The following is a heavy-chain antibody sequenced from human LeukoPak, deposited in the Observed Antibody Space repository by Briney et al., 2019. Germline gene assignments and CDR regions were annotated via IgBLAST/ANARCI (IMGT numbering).Heavy chain of an antibody. J-gene: IGHJ4*02. CDR3: AKDRTRYSSSWSPGY. Sequence: GGSLRLSCAASGFTVSSNYTSWVRQAPGKGLEWVSVIYSGGSTYYADSVKGRFTISRDNSKNTLYLQMNSLRAEDTAVYYCAKDRTRYSSSWSPGYWGQGTLVTVSS. CDR1: GFTVSSNY. V-gene: IGHV3-53*01. D-gene: IGHD6-13*01. CDR2: IYSGGST.